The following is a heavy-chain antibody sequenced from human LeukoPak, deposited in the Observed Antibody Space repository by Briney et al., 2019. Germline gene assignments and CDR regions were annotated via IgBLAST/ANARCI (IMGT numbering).Heavy chain of an antibody. CDR3: ARDSTAVVGATDY. Sequence: GRSLRLSCAASGFTFSSYAMHWVRQAPGRGLEWVAVISYDGSSKYYADSVEGRYTISRDNSKNTLFLRMNSLRPEDTALFFCARDSTAVVGATDYWGQGTLVTVSS. J-gene: IGHJ4*02. CDR1: GFTFSSYA. D-gene: IGHD1-26*01. V-gene: IGHV3-30*04. CDR2: ISYDGSSK.